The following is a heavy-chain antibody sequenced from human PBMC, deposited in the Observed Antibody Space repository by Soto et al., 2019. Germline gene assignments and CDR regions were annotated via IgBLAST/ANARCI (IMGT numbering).Heavy chain of an antibody. CDR1: GYSISSGYY. J-gene: IGHJ4*02. CDR3: ASDYYDSSGYAPFFDY. CDR2: IYHSGST. D-gene: IGHD3-22*01. Sequence: PSETLSLTCAVSGYSISSGYYWGWIRQPPGKGLEWIGSIYHSGSTYYNPSLKSRVTISVDTSKNQFSLKLSSVTAADTAVYYCASDYYDSSGYAPFFDYWGQGTLVTV. V-gene: IGHV4-38-2*01.